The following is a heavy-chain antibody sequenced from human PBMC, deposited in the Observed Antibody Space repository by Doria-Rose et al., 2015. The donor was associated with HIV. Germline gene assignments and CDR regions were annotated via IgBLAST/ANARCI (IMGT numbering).Heavy chain of an antibody. Sequence: SGPVLVKPTETLTLTCTVSGVSLSSPGMGVSWIRQPPGKALEWLANIFSDDERSYTTSLKSRLTISRGTSKSQVLLTMTDMDPVDTATYYCARIKSSRWYHKYYFDFWGQGTLVIVSA. CDR2: IFSDDER. CDR1: GVSLSSPGMG. V-gene: IGHV2-26*01. CDR3: ARIKSSRWYHKYYFDF. J-gene: IGHJ4*02. D-gene: IGHD6-13*01.